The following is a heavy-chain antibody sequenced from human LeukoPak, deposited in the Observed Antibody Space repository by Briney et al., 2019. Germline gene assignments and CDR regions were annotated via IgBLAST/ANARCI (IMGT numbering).Heavy chain of an antibody. Sequence: ASETLSLTCTVSGGSISSYYWSWIRQPPGKGLGWIGYIYYSGSTNYNPSLKSRVTISVDTSKNQFSLKLSSVTAADTAVYYCARTYYDSSGYPYWYFDLWGRGTLVTVSS. CDR2: IYYSGST. D-gene: IGHD3-22*01. J-gene: IGHJ2*01. CDR1: GGSISSYY. V-gene: IGHV4-59*01. CDR3: ARTYYDSSGYPYWYFDL.